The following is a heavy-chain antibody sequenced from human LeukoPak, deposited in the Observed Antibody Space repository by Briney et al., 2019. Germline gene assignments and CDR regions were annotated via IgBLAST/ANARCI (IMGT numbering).Heavy chain of an antibody. CDR1: GFTFSSYA. J-gene: IGHJ4*02. V-gene: IGHV3-23*01. CDR3: ARCPGELFPYYFDY. D-gene: IGHD3-10*01. CDR2: IGSGSGSTT. Sequence: GGFLRLSCAASGFTFSSYAMRWVRQAPGKGLEWVSAIGSGSGSTTIYADSVKGRFTISRDHSKNTLYLQMNSMIADDAAVYYCARCPGELFPYYFDYWGQGTLVTVSS.